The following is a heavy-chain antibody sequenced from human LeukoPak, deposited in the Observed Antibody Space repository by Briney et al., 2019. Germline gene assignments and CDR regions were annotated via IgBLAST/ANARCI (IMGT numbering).Heavy chain of an antibody. CDR1: GFTFSSYV. CDR2: IWFDGGKI. D-gene: IGHD2/OR15-2a*01. CDR3: VRDFTNIRGGGYFDN. V-gene: IGHV3-33*01. J-gene: IGHJ4*02. Sequence: GGSLRLSCAASGFTFSSYVMHWLRQAPGKGLEWVAVIWFDGGKIYYADSVKGRVTISRDNSESTLYLQMNSLRAEDTAVYHCVRDFTNIRGGGYFDNWGQGTLVTVSS.